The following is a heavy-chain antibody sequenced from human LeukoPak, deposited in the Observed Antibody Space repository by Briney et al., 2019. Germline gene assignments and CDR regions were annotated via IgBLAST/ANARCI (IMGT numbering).Heavy chain of an antibody. V-gene: IGHV3-30-3*01. D-gene: IGHD1-26*01. CDR3: ATPPPSVGATGASFDY. J-gene: IGHJ4*02. Sequence: QPGASLRLSCAASGFTFSSYAMHWVRQAPGKGLEWVAVISYDGSNKYYADSVKGRFTISRDNSKNTLYLQMNSLRAEDTAVYYCATPPPSVGATGASFDYWGQGTLITVSS. CDR1: GFTFSSYA. CDR2: ISYDGSNK.